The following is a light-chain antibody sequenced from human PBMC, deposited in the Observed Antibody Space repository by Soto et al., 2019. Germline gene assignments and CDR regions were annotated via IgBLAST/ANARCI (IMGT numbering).Light chain of an antibody. CDR1: SSDVGGYNY. Sequence: QSALTQPASVSGSPGQSITISCTGTSSDVGGYNYVSWFQQHPGKAPKLMIYDVRNRPSGISNRFSGSKSGNTAYLTISGLQAEDEAEYYCNSYTSSSTYVVGTGTKLTVL. J-gene: IGLJ1*01. CDR2: DVR. CDR3: NSYTSSSTYV. V-gene: IGLV2-14*01.